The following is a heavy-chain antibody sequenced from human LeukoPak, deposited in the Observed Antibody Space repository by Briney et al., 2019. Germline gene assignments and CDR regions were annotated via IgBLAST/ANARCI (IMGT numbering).Heavy chain of an antibody. Sequence: SETLSLTCTVSGGSISSGSYYWSWIRQPAGKGLEWIGRIYTSGSTNYNPSLKSRVTISVDTSKNQFSLKLSSVTAADTAMYYCARDPYPGYCSGGSCGGYWGQGTLVTVSS. J-gene: IGHJ4*02. CDR2: IYTSGST. CDR1: GGSISSGSYY. D-gene: IGHD2-15*01. CDR3: ARDPYPGYCSGGSCGGY. V-gene: IGHV4-61*02.